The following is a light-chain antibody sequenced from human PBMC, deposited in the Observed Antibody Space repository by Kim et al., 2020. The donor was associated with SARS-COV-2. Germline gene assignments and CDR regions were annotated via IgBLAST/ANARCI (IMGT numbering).Light chain of an antibody. CDR3: QVWDRSSDHVV. Sequence: PGKTDIFPGGGNDSGRKSVHWYQEKPGQSPVMVIYYNTDRPSGIPERVSGSNSGNTATLTINRVEAGDEAHYYCQVWDRSSDHVVFGGGTQLTVL. J-gene: IGLJ2*01. CDR2: YNT. CDR1: DSGRKS. V-gene: IGLV3-21*04.